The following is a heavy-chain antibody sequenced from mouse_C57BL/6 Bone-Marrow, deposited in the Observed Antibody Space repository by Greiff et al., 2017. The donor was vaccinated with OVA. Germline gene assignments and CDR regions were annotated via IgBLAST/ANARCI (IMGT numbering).Heavy chain of an antibody. D-gene: IGHD2-4*01. V-gene: IGHV14-4*01. Sequence: EVMLVESGAELVRPGASVKLSCTASGFNIKDDYMHWVKQRPEQGLEWIGWIDPENGDTEYASKFQGKATITADTSSNTAYLQLSSLTSEDTAVYYCTTDYYGYFDVWGTGTTVTVSS. CDR1: GFNIKDDY. J-gene: IGHJ1*03. CDR2: IDPENGDT. CDR3: TTDYYGYFDV.